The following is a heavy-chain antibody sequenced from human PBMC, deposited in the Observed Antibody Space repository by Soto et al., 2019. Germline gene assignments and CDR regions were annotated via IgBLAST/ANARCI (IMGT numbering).Heavy chain of an antibody. CDR2: ISASGGST. D-gene: IGHD3-16*01. Sequence: GGSLRLSCAASGFTFDSFAMTWVRQAPGKVLEWVSAISASGGSTFYADSVKGRFTISRDSSKNTLYLQMNSLRVEDTAVYYCARGAVMPDSWGQGTLVTVSS. V-gene: IGHV3-23*01. J-gene: IGHJ4*02. CDR1: GFTFDSFA. CDR3: ARGAVMPDS.